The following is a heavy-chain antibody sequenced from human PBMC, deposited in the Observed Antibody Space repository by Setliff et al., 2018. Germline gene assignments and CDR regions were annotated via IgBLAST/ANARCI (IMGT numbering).Heavy chain of an antibody. CDR2: INWNGVKT. V-gene: IGHV3-20*04. D-gene: IGHD6-19*01. J-gene: IGHJ4*02. CDR3: AREARMGCFDY. CDR1: GFTFDDYG. Sequence: GVLKISCAASGFTFDDYGMSWVRQAPGKGLEWVSGINWNGVKTDYAESLKGRFAISRDNAKNSLYLQMNSLRAEDTALYYCAREARMGCFDYWGQGTPVTVSS.